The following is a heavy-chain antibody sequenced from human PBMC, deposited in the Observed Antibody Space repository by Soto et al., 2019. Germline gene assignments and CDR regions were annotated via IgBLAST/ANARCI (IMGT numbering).Heavy chain of an antibody. Sequence: QVQLVQSGAEVKKPGSSVKVSCKASGGTFSSYTISWVRQAPGQGLEWMGRIIPILGIANYAQKFQGRVTITADKSTSTAYMELSSLRSEDTAVYYCATGSSGYRYYFDYWGQGTLVTVSS. CDR3: ATGSSGYRYYFDY. D-gene: IGHD3-22*01. J-gene: IGHJ4*02. V-gene: IGHV1-69*02. CDR2: IIPILGIA. CDR1: GGTFSSYT.